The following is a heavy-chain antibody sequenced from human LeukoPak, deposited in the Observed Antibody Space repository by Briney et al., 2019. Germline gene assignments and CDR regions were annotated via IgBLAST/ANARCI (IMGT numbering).Heavy chain of an antibody. V-gene: IGHV3-30*04. CDR3: ARNSGYSGYVLDY. Sequence: GRSLRLSCAASGFTFSSYAMHWVRQAPGKGLEWVAVISYDGSSKYYADSVKGRFTISRDNSKNTLYLQMNSLRAEDTAVYYCARNSGYSGYVLDYWGQGTLVTVSS. J-gene: IGHJ4*02. D-gene: IGHD5-12*01. CDR2: ISYDGSSK. CDR1: GFTFSSYA.